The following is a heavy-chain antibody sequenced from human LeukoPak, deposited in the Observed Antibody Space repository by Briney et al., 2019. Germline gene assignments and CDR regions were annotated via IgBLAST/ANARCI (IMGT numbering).Heavy chain of an antibody. CDR2: IYYSGST. CDR3: AREGYYDISTGYYSSPYFDY. D-gene: IGHD3-9*01. Sequence: SETLSLTCTVSGGSISSSSYYWGWIRQPPGKGLEWIGSIYYSGSTYYNPSLKSRVTISVDTSKNQFSLKLSSVTAADTAVYYCAREGYYDISTGYYSSPYFDYWGQGTLVTVSS. V-gene: IGHV4-39*07. CDR1: GGSISSSSYY. J-gene: IGHJ4*02.